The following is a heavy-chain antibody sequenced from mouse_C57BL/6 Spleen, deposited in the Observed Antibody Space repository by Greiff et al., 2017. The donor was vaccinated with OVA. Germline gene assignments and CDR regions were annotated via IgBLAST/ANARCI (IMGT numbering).Heavy chain of an antibody. CDR1: GFNIKDYY. D-gene: IGHD1-1*01. V-gene: IGHV14-2*01. J-gene: IGHJ3*01. CDR3: APYGSSPAWFAY. Sequence: VQLKESGAELVKPGASVKLSCTASGFNIKDYYMHWVKQRPEQGLEWIGRIDPEDGETKYAPKFQGKATITADTSSNTAYLQLSSLTSEDTAVYYWAPYGSSPAWFAYWGQGTLVTVSA. CDR2: IDPEDGET.